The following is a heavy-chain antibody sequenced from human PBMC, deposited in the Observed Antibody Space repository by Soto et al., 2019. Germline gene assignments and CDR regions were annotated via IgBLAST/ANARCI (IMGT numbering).Heavy chain of an antibody. D-gene: IGHD3-16*01. J-gene: IGHJ4*02. Sequence: EVQLLESGGGLVQPGGSLRLSCAASGFTFSSYAMSWVRQAPGKGLEWVSASSGSGDSTCYADSVKGRFTISRDNSKNTLYLQMNSLRAEDTAVYYCAKRAWGTYYFDYWGQGTLVTVSS. CDR3: AKRAWGTYYFDY. CDR1: GFTFSSYA. CDR2: SSGSGDST. V-gene: IGHV3-23*01.